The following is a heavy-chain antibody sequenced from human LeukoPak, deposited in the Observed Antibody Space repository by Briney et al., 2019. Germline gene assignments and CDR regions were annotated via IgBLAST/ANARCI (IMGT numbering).Heavy chain of an antibody. J-gene: IGHJ6*04. D-gene: IGHD6-19*01. V-gene: IGHV1-58*01. CDR2: IVVGSGNT. CDR3: ARGGGGAVAGRRSYYYYGMDV. CDR1: GFTFTSSA. Sequence: ASVKVSCKASGFTFTSSAVQWVRQARGQRLEWIGWIVVGSGNTNYAQKFQERVTITRDMSTSTAYMELSSLRSEDTAVYYCARGGGGAVAGRRSYYYYGMDVWGKGTTVTVSS.